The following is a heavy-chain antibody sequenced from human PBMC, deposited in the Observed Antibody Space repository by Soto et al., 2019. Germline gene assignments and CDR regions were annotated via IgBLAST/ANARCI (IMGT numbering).Heavy chain of an antibody. D-gene: IGHD1-1*01. Sequence: GGSLRPSCAASGFTFNSYAMGWVRQAPGKGLDWVSAISGGGGDTYYADSVKGRFTISRDNSKNTVYLQMNSLRADDTAVYYCAKSLDNWNDGVYFDSWGQGALVTVS. V-gene: IGHV3-23*01. CDR1: GFTFNSYA. CDR2: ISGGGGDT. J-gene: IGHJ4*02. CDR3: AKSLDNWNDGVYFDS.